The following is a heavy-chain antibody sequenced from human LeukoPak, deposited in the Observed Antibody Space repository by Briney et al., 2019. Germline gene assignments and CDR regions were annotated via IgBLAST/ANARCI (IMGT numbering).Heavy chain of an antibody. V-gene: IGHV1-46*01. J-gene: IGHJ4*02. CDR2: INPSGGST. D-gene: IGHD6-19*01. CDR3: ARALSDDSSGWYGTFDY. CDR1: GYTFTSYY. Sequence: GASVKVSCKASGYTFTSYYMHRVRQAPGQGLEWMGIINPSGGSTSYAQKFQGRVTMTRDTSTSTVYMELSSLRSEDTAVYYCARALSDDSSGWYGTFDYWGQGTLVTVSS.